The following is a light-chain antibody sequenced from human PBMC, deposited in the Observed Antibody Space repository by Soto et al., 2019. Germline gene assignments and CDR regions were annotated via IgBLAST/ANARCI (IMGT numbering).Light chain of an antibody. CDR2: GNN. CDR1: SSNIGAGYD. V-gene: IGLV1-40*01. CDR3: QSYDSSPSGYVV. Sequence: QSVLTQSPSVSGAPGQRVTISCTGSSSNIGAGYDVHWYQQVPGTAPKLLIYGNNNRPSGVPDRFSGSKSGTSASLAITGLQAEDEADYYCQSYDSSPSGYVVFGGGTQLTVL. J-gene: IGLJ2*01.